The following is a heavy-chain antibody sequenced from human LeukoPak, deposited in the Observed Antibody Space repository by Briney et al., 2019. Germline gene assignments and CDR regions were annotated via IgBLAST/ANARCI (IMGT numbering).Heavy chain of an antibody. Sequence: GGSLRLSCAASGFTFSINAMSWVRQAPGKGLEWVSTIGDTDIMTHYADSVKGRFTISRDDSRNTLYLQMNSLRADDTAVYYCAKDQAPTVGATDYRGQGTLVTVSS. V-gene: IGHV3-23*01. CDR2: IGDTDIMT. J-gene: IGHJ4*02. D-gene: IGHD1-26*01. CDR1: GFTFSINA. CDR3: AKDQAPTVGATDY.